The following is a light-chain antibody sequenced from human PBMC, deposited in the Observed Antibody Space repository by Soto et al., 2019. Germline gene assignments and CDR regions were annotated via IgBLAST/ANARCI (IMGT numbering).Light chain of an antibody. CDR3: QQYGSS. V-gene: IGKV3-20*01. CDR1: QSVSSSY. Sequence: EIVLTQSPGTLSLSPGERATLSCRASQSVSSSYLAWYQQKPGQAPRLLLYGASSRATGIPDRFSGSGSGTAFTLTISRLEPEDFAVYYCQQYGSSFGQGTKVEIK. J-gene: IGKJ1*01. CDR2: GAS.